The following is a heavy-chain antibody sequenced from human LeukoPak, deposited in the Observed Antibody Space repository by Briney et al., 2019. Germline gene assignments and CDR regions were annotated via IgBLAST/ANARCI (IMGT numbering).Heavy chain of an antibody. CDR3: ARGNYDFWSGYSISYYMDV. J-gene: IGHJ6*03. CDR2: INPSGGST. D-gene: IGHD3-3*01. Sequence: GASVKVSCKASGYTFTSYYMHWVRQAPGQGLEWMGIINPSGGSTSYAQKFQGRVTMTRDTSTSTVYMELSSLRSEDTAVYYCARGNYDFWSGYSISYYMDVWGKGTTVTVSS. CDR1: GYTFTSYY. V-gene: IGHV1-46*01.